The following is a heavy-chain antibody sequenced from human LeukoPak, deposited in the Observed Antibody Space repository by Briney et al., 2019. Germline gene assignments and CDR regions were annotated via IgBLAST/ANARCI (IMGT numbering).Heavy chain of an antibody. Sequence: GESLKISCKGSGYSFTTYWIVWVRQMPGKGLEWMGIIYPDDSNTTYSPSFQGQVTISADKSISTAYLQWSSLKASDTAMYYCAAFGHYFDYWGQGTLVTVSS. J-gene: IGHJ4*02. CDR3: AAFGHYFDY. V-gene: IGHV5-51*01. D-gene: IGHD3-10*01. CDR1: GYSFTTYW. CDR2: IYPDDSNT.